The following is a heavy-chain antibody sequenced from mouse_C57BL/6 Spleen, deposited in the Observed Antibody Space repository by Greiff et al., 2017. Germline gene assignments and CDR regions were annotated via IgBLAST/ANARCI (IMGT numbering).Heavy chain of an antibody. Sequence: VQLQQPGAELVMPGASVKLSCKASGYTFTSYWMHWVKQRPGQGLEWIGEIDPSDSYTNYNQKFKGKSTLTVDKSSSTAYMQLSSLTSEDSAVYYCAREGGNYSAWFAYWGQGTLVTVSA. D-gene: IGHD2-1*01. V-gene: IGHV1-69*01. CDR3: AREGGNYSAWFAY. CDR2: IDPSDSYT. CDR1: GYTFTSYW. J-gene: IGHJ3*01.